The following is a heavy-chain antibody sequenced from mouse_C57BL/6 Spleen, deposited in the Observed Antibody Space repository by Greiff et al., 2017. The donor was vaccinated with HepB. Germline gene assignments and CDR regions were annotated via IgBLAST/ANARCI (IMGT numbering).Heavy chain of an antibody. Sequence: VQLQQPGTELLKPGASVKLSCKASGYTFTSYWMHWVKQRPGQGLEWIGNINPSNGGTNYNEKFKSKATLTVDKSSSTAYMQLSSLTSEDSAVYYCARSPYYYGSSYGAMDYWGQGTSVTVSS. CDR1: GYTFTSYW. CDR3: ARSPYYYGSSYGAMDY. V-gene: IGHV1-53*01. D-gene: IGHD1-1*01. J-gene: IGHJ4*01. CDR2: INPSNGGT.